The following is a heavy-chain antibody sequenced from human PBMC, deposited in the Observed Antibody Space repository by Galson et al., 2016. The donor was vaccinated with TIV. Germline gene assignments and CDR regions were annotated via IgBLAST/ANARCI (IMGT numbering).Heavy chain of an antibody. D-gene: IGHD2-21*02. CDR3: ARDRRHCGDNCYLYYYYGMDV. V-gene: IGHV3-53*05. J-gene: IGHJ6*02. CDR2: ISSGGTT. Sequence: SLRLSCAASDFTVSSNYMSWVRQAPGKGLQWVSIISSGGTTHYADSVKGRFTISSDNSKNTPYLQMNSLRVEDTAVYYCARDRRHCGDNCYLYYYYGMDVWGQGTTVTVSS. CDR1: DFTVSSNY.